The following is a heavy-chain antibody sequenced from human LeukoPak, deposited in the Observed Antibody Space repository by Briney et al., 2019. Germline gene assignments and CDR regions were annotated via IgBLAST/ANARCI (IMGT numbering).Heavy chain of an antibody. Sequence: PSETLSLTCTVFGSMSNHFWSWIRQPPGKGLEWIGYIYDTGATDYNPSLKSRVTISVDTSKNQFSLKLSSVTAADTAVYYCARDRGSRDAFDIWGQGTMVTVSS. CDR3: ARDRGSRDAFDI. CDR2: IYDTGAT. V-gene: IGHV4-59*11. J-gene: IGHJ3*02. CDR1: GSMSNHF. D-gene: IGHD1-26*01.